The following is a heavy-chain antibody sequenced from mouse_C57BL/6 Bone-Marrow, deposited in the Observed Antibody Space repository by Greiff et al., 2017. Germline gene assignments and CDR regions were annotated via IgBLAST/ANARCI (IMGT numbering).Heavy chain of an antibody. CDR2: IDPENGDT. V-gene: IGHV14-4*01. CDR1: GFNIKDDY. CDR3: TCNYYWYFDV. D-gene: IGHD2-1*01. Sequence: VQLQQSGAELVRPGASVKLSCTASGFNIKDDYMHWVKQRPEQGLEWIGWIDPENGDTEYASKFQGKATITADTSSNTAYLQLSSLTSEDTAVYYCTCNYYWYFDVWGTGTTVNVSS. J-gene: IGHJ1*03.